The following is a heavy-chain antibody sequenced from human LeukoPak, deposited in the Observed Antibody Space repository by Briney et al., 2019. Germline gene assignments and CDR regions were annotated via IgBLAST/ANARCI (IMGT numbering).Heavy chain of an antibody. Sequence: GGTLRLFCAVSGFTFSSYWMSWVRQAPGKGLEWVANIKLDGSEKYYVVSVKGRFTISRDNAMNSLDLQMNSLGAEDTAVYYCARYGGASWFDTWGQGTLVTVSS. V-gene: IGHV3-7*01. CDR2: IKLDGSEK. CDR1: GFTFSSYW. J-gene: IGHJ5*02. D-gene: IGHD4/OR15-4a*01. CDR3: ARYGGASWFDT.